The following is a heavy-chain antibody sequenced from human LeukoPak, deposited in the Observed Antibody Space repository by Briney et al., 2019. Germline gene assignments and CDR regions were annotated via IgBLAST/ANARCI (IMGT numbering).Heavy chain of an antibody. Sequence: SETLSLTCTISGAYISSGDYYWTWIRQPAGKGLEWIGRIHTSGRTYYNSSLNSRVSISLEFSKNQFSLTLKSVTAADTAIYYCTRVRPPTTSDYGGQGTLVIVSS. J-gene: IGHJ4*02. V-gene: IGHV4-61*02. D-gene: IGHD1-26*01. CDR2: IHTSGRT. CDR1: GAYISSGDYY. CDR3: TRVRPPTTSDY.